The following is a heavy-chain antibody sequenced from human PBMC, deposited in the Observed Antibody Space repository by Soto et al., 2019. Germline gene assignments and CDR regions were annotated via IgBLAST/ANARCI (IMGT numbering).Heavy chain of an antibody. V-gene: IGHV1-2*02. CDR1: GYTFTGYY. Sequence: ASVKVSCKASGYTFTGYYMHWVRQAPGQGLEWMGWINPNSGGTNYAQKFQGRVTMTRDTSISTAYMELSRLRSDDTAVYYCARLLGITGTTTLDYWGQGTLVTVYS. J-gene: IGHJ4*02. D-gene: IGHD1-7*01. CDR3: ARLLGITGTTTLDY. CDR2: INPNSGGT.